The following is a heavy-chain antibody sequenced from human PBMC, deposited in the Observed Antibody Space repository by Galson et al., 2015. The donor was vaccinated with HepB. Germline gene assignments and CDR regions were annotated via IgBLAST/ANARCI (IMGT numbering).Heavy chain of an antibody. CDR2: ISAYNGNT. V-gene: IGHV1-18*01. J-gene: IGHJ4*02. D-gene: IGHD5-18*01. CDR3: ARTLYGYSYGYSFYFDY. Sequence: SVKVSCKASGYTFTSYGISWVRQAPGQGLEWMGWISAYNGNTNYAQKLQGRVTMTTDTSTSTAYMELRSLRSDDTAVYYCARTLYGYSYGYSFYFDYWGQGTLVTVSS. CDR1: GYTFTSYG.